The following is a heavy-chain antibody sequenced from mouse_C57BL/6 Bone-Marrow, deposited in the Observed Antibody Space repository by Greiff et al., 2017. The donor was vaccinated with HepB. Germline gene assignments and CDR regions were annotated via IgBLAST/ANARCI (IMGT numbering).Heavy chain of an antibody. CDR3: ARSGGYYVPYAMDY. V-gene: IGHV1-81*01. CDR1: GYTFTSYG. D-gene: IGHD2-3*01. CDR2: IYPRSGNT. J-gene: IGHJ4*01. Sequence: VKLMESGAELARPGASVKLSCKASGYTFTSYGISWVKQRTGQGLEWIGEIYPRSGNTYYNEKFKGKATLTADKSSSTAYMELRSLTSEDSAVYFCARSGGYYVPYAMDYWGQGTSVTVSS.